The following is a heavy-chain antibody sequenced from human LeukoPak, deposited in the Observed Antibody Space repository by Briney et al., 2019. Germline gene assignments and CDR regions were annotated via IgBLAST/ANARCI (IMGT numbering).Heavy chain of an antibody. CDR1: GGSISSSSYY. J-gene: IGHJ6*03. V-gene: IGHV4-39*07. Sequence: SETLSLTCTVSGGSISSSSYYWGWIRQPPGKGLEWIGSIYYIGNTNYNPSLKSRVTISGDTSKNQISLKLSSVTAADTAVYYCARTTMVRGTYYMDVWGKGTTVTISS. D-gene: IGHD3-10*01. CDR3: ARTTMVRGTYYMDV. CDR2: IYYIGNT.